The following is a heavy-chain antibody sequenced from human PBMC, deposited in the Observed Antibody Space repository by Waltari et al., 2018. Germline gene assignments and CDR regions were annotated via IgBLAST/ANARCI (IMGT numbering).Heavy chain of an antibody. J-gene: IGHJ4*02. CDR1: GYSISSGYY. Sequence: QVQLQESGPGLVKPSETLSLTCAVSGYSISSGYYWGWIRQPPGKGLEWIGSIYHSGSTYYNPSLTSRVTISVDTSKNQFSLKLSSVTAADTAVYYCARHPVGEYSGYELDYWGQGTLVTVSS. CDR2: IYHSGST. D-gene: IGHD5-12*01. V-gene: IGHV4-38-2*01. CDR3: ARHPVGEYSGYELDY.